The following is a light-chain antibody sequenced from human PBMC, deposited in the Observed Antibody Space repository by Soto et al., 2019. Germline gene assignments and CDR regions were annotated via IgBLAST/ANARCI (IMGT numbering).Light chain of an antibody. Sequence: EIVMTQSPATLSVSPGERATLSCSASQSVSSNLAWYRQKPGQAPRLLIYGASTRATGIPARFSGSGSGTEFTLTISSLQSEDFAVYYCQQYNNWPPKTFGQGTKVEIK. J-gene: IGKJ1*01. CDR1: QSVSSN. CDR3: QQYNNWPPKT. CDR2: GAS. V-gene: IGKV3-15*01.